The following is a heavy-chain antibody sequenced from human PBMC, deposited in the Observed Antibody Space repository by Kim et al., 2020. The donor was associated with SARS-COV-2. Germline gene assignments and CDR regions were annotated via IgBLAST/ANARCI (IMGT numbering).Heavy chain of an antibody. CDR2: INHSGST. J-gene: IGHJ4*02. D-gene: IGHD6-19*01. CDR1: GGSFSGYY. Sequence: SETLSLTCAVYGGSFSGYYWSWIRQPPGKGLEWIGEINHSGSTNYNPSLKSRVTISVDTSKNQFSLKLSSVTAADTAVYYCARVPRGWPQGVDYWGQGTLVTVSS. CDR3: ARVPRGWPQGVDY. V-gene: IGHV4-34*01.